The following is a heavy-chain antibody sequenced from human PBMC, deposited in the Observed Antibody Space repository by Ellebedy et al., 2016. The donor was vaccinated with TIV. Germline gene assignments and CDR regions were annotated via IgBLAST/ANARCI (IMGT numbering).Heavy chain of an antibody. D-gene: IGHD1-26*01. CDR1: GYTFTSYA. CDR2: INAGNGNT. V-gene: IGHV1-3*01. CDR3: ARVKWELPFDY. J-gene: IGHJ4*02. Sequence: AASVEVSCKASGYTFTSYAMHWARQAPGQRLEWMGWINAGNGNTKYSQKFQGRVTITRDTSASIAYMELSSLRSEDTAVYYCARVKWELPFDYWGQGTLVTVSS.